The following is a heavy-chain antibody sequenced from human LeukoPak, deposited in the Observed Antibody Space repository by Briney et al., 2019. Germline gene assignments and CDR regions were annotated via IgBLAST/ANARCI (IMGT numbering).Heavy chain of an antibody. CDR2: IIANSGAT. D-gene: IGHD3-3*01. Sequence: ASVKVSCKASGYTFTGYYIHWVRQAPGQGLEYMGWIIANSGATNYAQKFQGRVTMTRDTSISTAYLELSRLRSDDTAVYYCARGPSEYFDFIIGYDYWGQGTLVTVSS. V-gene: IGHV1-2*02. J-gene: IGHJ4*02. CDR1: GYTFTGYY. CDR3: ARGPSEYFDFIIGYDY.